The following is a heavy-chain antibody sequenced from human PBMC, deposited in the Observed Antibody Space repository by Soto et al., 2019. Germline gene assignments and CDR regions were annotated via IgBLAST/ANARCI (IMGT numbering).Heavy chain of an antibody. J-gene: IGHJ2*01. CDR1: GESIIGYY. CDR2: IYYSGST. V-gene: IGHV4-59*01. CDR3: ARDLSSIGEFGWYFDL. Sequence: SETLSLTCTVSGESIIGYYWSWIRQRPGKGLEWIGYIYYSGSTNYEPDLTSRVTISVDTSKNQLSLKLNSVTAADTAVYYCARDLSSIGEFGWYFDLWGRGALV. D-gene: IGHD2-2*01.